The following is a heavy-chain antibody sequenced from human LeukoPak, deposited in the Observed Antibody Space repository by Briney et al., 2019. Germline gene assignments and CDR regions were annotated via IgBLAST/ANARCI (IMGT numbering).Heavy chain of an antibody. CDR2: INHSGST. CDR1: GGSFSGYY. V-gene: IGHV4-34*01. D-gene: IGHD3-10*01. J-gene: IGHJ4*02. CDR3: AIPRYYYGSGSYYRGSYFDY. Sequence: SETLSLTCAVYGGSFSGYYWSWIRQPPGKGLEWIGEINHSGSTNYNPSLTSRVTISVDTSKNQFSLKLSSVTAADTAVYYCAIPRYYYGSGSYYRGSYFDYWGQGTLVTVSS.